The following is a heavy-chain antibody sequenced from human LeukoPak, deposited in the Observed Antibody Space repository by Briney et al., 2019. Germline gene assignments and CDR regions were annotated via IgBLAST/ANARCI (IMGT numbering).Heavy chain of an antibody. J-gene: IGHJ4*02. D-gene: IGHD3-10*01. V-gene: IGHV3-48*02. CDR3: ARVLLRGVPGLDY. Sequence: SGGSLRLSCAASGFTFSSYSMNWVRQAPGKGLERVSYISSSSGIIYADSVRGRFTISRDNAKNSLYLQMNSLRDEDTAVYYCARVLLRGVPGLDYWGQGTLVTVSS. CDR1: GFTFSSYS. CDR2: ISSSSGII.